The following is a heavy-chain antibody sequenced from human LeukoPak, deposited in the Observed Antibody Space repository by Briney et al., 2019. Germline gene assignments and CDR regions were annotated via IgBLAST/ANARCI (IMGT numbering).Heavy chain of an antibody. V-gene: IGHV1-24*01. CDR2: FDPEDGET. CDR1: GYTLTELS. CDR3: AANRPDYGDYGYYGMDV. D-gene: IGHD4-17*01. Sequence: ASVKVSCKVSGYTLTELSMHWVRQAPGKGLEWMGGFDPEDGETIYAQKFQGRVTMTEDTSTDTAYMELSSLRSEDTAVYYCAANRPDYGDYGYYGMDVWGQGTTVTVSS. J-gene: IGHJ6*02.